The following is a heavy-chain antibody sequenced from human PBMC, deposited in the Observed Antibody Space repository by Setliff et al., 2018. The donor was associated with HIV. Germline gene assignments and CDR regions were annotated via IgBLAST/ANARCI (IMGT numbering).Heavy chain of an antibody. J-gene: IGHJ5*02. Sequence: TSETLSLTCSVSGYSISSGFYWGWIRQPPGKGLEWIGSLYHGGSTNYKPSLKSRVTFSVDTSKNQFSLRLTSVTAADTAIYYCASRREWLSAYDLWGQGTLVTVSS. CDR2: LYHGGST. V-gene: IGHV4-38-2*02. D-gene: IGHD3-3*01. CDR3: ASRREWLSAYDL. CDR1: GYSISSGFY.